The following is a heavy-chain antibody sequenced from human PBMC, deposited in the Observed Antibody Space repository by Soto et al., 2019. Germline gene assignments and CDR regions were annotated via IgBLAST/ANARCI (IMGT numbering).Heavy chain of an antibody. V-gene: IGHV4-31*03. Sequence: QVQLQESGPGLVKPSQTLSLTCTVSGGSISSGGYCWTWIRQRPGKGLEWIGHIYNSGTTYYNPSIKRRVTISVETSKNQLSLKLRSVTAADTAVYYCARAMTTVYYNYHNGMDVWGQGTTVTVSS. CDR3: ARAMTTVYYNYHNGMDV. D-gene: IGHD4-17*01. J-gene: IGHJ6*02. CDR1: GGSISSGGYC. CDR2: IYNSGTT.